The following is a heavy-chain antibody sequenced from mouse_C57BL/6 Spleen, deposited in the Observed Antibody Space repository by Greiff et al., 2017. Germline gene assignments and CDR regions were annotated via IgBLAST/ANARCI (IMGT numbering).Heavy chain of an antibody. CDR1: GYAFSIYW. V-gene: IGHV1-80*01. Sequence: QVQLQQSGAELVKPGASVKISCKASGYAFSIYWMNWVKQRPGKGLEWIGQIYPGDGDTNYNGKFKGKATLTAEKSSNSAYMQLSSLTSEDSAVYFCARSGTGDYARDYWGQGTSVTVSS. CDR2: IYPGDGDT. J-gene: IGHJ4*01. D-gene: IGHD3-1*01. CDR3: ARSGTGDYARDY.